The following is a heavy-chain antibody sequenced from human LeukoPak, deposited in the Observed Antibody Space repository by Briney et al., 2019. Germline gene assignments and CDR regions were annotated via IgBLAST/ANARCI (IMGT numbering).Heavy chain of an antibody. J-gene: IGHJ4*02. D-gene: IGHD3-3*01. V-gene: IGHV5-51*01. CDR3: AGQNDFRLDY. Sequence: GESLKISCKGSGSTFSSYWIGWVRQMPGKGLEWMGIIYPGDSDTRYSPSLQGQVTISVDTSIGTAYLQWSSLKASDTAIYYCAGQNDFRLDYWGQGTLVTVSS. CDR1: GSTFSSYW. CDR2: IYPGDSDT.